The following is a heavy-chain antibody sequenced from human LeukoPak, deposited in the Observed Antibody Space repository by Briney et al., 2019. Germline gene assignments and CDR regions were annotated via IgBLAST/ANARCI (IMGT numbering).Heavy chain of an antibody. CDR3: TRDRELGF. CDR2: IYNSGST. D-gene: IGHD1-26*01. J-gene: IGHJ4*02. V-gene: IGHV4-59*01. CDR1: GGSISIYY. Sequence: SETLSLTCTVSGGSISIYYWNWIRQPPGKGLEWIGSIYNSGSTTYNPSLKSRVTISGDTSRNQFSLKLSSVTAADTAVYYCTRDRELGFWGQGTLVTVSS.